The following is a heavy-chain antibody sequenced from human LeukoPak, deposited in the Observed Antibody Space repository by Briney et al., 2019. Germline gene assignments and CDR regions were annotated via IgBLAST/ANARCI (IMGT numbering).Heavy chain of an antibody. J-gene: IGHJ4*02. CDR1: GYTFTSYG. D-gene: IGHD4-11*01. CDR3: ARDSDYSYYLDY. Sequence: ASVKVSCKASGYTFTSYGISWVRQAPGHGLEWMGWISAYNGNTNYAQKLQGRVTMTTDTSTSTAYMELSSLRSDDTAVYYCARDSDYSYYLDYWGQGTLVTVSS. V-gene: IGHV1-18*01. CDR2: ISAYNGNT.